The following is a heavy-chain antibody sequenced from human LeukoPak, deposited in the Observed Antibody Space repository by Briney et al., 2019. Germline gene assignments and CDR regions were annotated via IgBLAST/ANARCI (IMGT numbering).Heavy chain of an antibody. CDR2: IYSGGST. J-gene: IGHJ4*02. Sequence: GGSLRLPCAASGFTVSSNYMSWVRQAPGKGLEWVSVIYSGGSTYYADSVKGRFTISRDNSKSTLYLQMNSPRAEDTAVYYCARVVRYYGSGSYYNDYWGQGTLVTVSS. D-gene: IGHD3-10*01. CDR3: ARVVRYYGSGSYYNDY. V-gene: IGHV3-53*01. CDR1: GFTVSSNY.